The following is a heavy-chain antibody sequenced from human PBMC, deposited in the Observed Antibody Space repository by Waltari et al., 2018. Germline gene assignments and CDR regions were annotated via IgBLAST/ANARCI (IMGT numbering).Heavy chain of an antibody. J-gene: IGHJ4*02. CDR3: AKEANFGFGENDY. D-gene: IGHD3-10*01. V-gene: IGHV3-23*01. CDR2: ISGRGGTT. CDR1: GFLFSTYA. Sequence: DVQLLESGGGLVQPGGSLRLSCAASGFLFSTYAMSWVRQAPGKGLEWVSAISGRGGTTYYADSVKGRFTISRDSSKNTLYLQMNSLRADDTAVYYCAKEANFGFGENDYWGQGTLVTVSS.